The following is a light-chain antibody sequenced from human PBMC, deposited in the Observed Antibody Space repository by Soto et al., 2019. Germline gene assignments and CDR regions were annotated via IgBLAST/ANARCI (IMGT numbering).Light chain of an antibody. CDR3: GTWDSSLSAGV. CDR1: YSNIETNY. Sequence: QSVRTQPPSISATPGQKVTISCSGSYSNIETNYVSWYQQLPGTAPKLLIYDNTERPSGIPDRFSGSKSGSSATLGITGLQTGDEADYYCGTWDSSLSAGVFGTGTKVTVL. CDR2: DNT. V-gene: IGLV1-51*01. J-gene: IGLJ1*01.